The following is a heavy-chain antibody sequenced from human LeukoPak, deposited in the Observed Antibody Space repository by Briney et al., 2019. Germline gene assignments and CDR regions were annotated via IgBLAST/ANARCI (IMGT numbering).Heavy chain of an antibody. J-gene: IGHJ3*02. CDR1: GASIRNKF. CDR2: ISYTGTT. CDR3: ARDRIAADAFDI. D-gene: IGHD6-13*01. V-gene: IGHV4-59*01. Sequence: SETLSLTCDVSGASIRNKFWSWLRHPPGKALEWIGYISYTGTTNYNPSLQSRVTISVDTSKNQFSLKLSSVTAADTAVYYCARDRIAADAFDIWGQGTMVTVSS.